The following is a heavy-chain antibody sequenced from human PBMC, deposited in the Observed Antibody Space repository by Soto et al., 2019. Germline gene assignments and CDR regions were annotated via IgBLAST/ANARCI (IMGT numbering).Heavy chain of an antibody. CDR3: ARGERYSSGWYSY. CDR2: INSDGSST. D-gene: IGHD6-19*01. CDR1: GFTFSSYW. Sequence: EVQLVESGGGLVQPGGSLRLSCAASGFTFSSYWMHWVRQAPGKGLVWVSRINSDGSSTRYAVSVKGLFTISRDNAKNTLYLQMNSLRAEATAVYYCARGERYSSGWYSYWGQETLVTVSS. V-gene: IGHV3-74*01. J-gene: IGHJ4*02.